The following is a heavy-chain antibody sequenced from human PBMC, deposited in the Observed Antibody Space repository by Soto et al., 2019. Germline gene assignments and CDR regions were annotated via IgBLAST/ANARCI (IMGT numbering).Heavy chain of an antibody. Sequence: QVQLVESGGGLVKPGGSLRLSCAASGFTFSDYYMSWIRQAPGKGLEWVSYISSSSRYTNYADSVRGRFTISRDNAKHSLYLQMNSLRAEDTAVYYCARDPAGHTAMVDYWGQGTLVTVSS. CDR3: ARDPAGHTAMVDY. V-gene: IGHV3-11*05. CDR2: ISSSSRYT. J-gene: IGHJ4*02. D-gene: IGHD5-18*01. CDR1: GFTFSDYY.